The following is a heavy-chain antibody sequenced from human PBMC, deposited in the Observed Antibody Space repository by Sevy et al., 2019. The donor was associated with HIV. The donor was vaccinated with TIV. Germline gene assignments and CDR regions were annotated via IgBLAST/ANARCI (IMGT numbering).Heavy chain of an antibody. J-gene: IGHJ3*02. D-gene: IGHD3-3*01. CDR3: AKPHWTFWSGYYTNRDAFDI. V-gene: IGHV3-30*18. Sequence: GRSLRLSCAASGFTFSSYGMHWVRQAPGKGLEWVAVISYDGSNKYYADSVKGRFTISRDNSKNTLYLQMNSLRAEDTAVYYCAKPHWTFWSGYYTNRDAFDIWGQGTMVTVSS. CDR2: ISYDGSNK. CDR1: GFTFSSYG.